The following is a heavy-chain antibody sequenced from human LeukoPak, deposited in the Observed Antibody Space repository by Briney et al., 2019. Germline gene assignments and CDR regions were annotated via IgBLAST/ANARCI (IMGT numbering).Heavy chain of an antibody. D-gene: IGHD6-6*01. Sequence: GESLKISCKGSGYSFTSYWIGWVRQMPGKGLEWMGIIYPGDSDTRYSPSFQGQVTISADKSISTAYLQWSSLKASDTAMYYCARGLISSAGGDAFDIWGQGTMVTVSS. CDR3: ARGLISSAGGDAFDI. CDR1: GYSFTSYW. V-gene: IGHV5-51*01. J-gene: IGHJ3*02. CDR2: IYPGDSDT.